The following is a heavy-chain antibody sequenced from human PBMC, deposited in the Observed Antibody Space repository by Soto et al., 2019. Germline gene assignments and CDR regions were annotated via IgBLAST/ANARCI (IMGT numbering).Heavy chain of an antibody. CDR1: GDSISAYS. CDR3: AREWNLGSWIQTIDF. V-gene: IGHV4-59*01. J-gene: IGHJ4*02. D-gene: IGHD5-18*01. CDR2: IHYNGNT. Sequence: SETLSLTCTVSGDSISAYSWSWVRQPPGKGLEWIGNIHYNGNTKYNPSLKSRVTMSLDTSKNQFSLRLISVTAADTAKYFCAREWNLGSWIQTIDFWGQGTLVTVSS.